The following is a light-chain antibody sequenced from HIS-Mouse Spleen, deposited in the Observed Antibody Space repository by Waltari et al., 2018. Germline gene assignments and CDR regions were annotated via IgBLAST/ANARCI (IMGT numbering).Light chain of an antibody. CDR2: DDS. Sequence: SYVLTQPPSVSVAPGKTARITCGGNNIGSKSVHWYQQKPGQAPVLVVYDDSDRPSGFPERFSGSNSGNTATLTISGTQAMDEADYYCQAWDSSTAVFGGGTKLTVL. CDR1: NIGSKS. CDR3: QAWDSSTAV. J-gene: IGLJ2*01. V-gene: IGLV3-21*01.